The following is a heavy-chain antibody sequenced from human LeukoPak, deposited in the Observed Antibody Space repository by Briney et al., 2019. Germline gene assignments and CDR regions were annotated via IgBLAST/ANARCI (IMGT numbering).Heavy chain of an antibody. D-gene: IGHD3-3*01. Sequence: GESLKISCKGSAYIFTTYWIVWVRQMPGKGLGWMGIIYPGDSDTRYSPSFQGQVTISADKSISTAYLQRSSLKASDTAVYYCARATSPGGVVDPWGQGTLVTVSS. CDR1: AYIFTTYW. V-gene: IGHV5-51*01. J-gene: IGHJ5*02. CDR2: IYPGDSDT. CDR3: ARATSPGGVVDP.